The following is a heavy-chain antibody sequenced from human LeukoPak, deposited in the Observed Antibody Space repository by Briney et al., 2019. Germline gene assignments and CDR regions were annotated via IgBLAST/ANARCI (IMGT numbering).Heavy chain of an antibody. CDR1: GFTFSSYW. CDR2: ISYDEVHK. V-gene: IGHV3-30*03. Sequence: GRSLRLSCAASGFTFSSYWMHWVRQAPGKGLEWVAVISYDEVHKYYADSVKGRFTISRDNSKKTLYLQMNSLRAEDTAVYYCARDREVVTSIIWFDPWGQGTLVTVSS. CDR3: ARDREVVTSIIWFDP. D-gene: IGHD4-23*01. J-gene: IGHJ5*02.